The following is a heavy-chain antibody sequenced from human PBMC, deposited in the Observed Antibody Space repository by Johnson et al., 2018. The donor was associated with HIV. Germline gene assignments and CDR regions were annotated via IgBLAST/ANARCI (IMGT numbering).Heavy chain of an antibody. V-gene: IGHV3-30*02. J-gene: IGHJ3*02. D-gene: IGHD3-22*01. CDR3: ARGFSSGYNDAFDI. CDR2: IRYDGSTK. Sequence: QVQLVESGGGVVQPGGSLRLSCAASGFTFSSHGMHWVRQAPGKGLDWVSFIRYDGSTKYYADSVKGRFTISRDNAKNTLYLQLNSLRVEDTALYYCARGFSSGYNDAFDIWGQGTVVTVSS. CDR1: GFTFSSHG.